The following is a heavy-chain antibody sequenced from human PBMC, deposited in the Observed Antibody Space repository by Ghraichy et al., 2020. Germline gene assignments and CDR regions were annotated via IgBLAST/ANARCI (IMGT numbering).Heavy chain of an antibody. V-gene: IGHV1-46*03. Sequence: ASVKVSCKASGYTFANYHIHWVRQAPGQGLEWLGIINPRAGTTSYAQNFQDRVTMTRATSTSTVYMELSSLRSEDTAVYYCVRDEAGYCGGGTCYSFDYWGQGTLVTVSS. J-gene: IGHJ4*02. CDR1: GYTFANYH. D-gene: IGHD2-21*01. CDR3: VRDEAGYCGGGTCYSFDY. CDR2: INPRAGTT.